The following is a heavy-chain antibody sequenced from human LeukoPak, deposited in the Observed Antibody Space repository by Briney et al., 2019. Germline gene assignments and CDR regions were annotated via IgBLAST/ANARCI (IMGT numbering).Heavy chain of an antibody. V-gene: IGHV5-51*01. CDR2: IYPGDSDT. Sequence: GESLKISCKGSGYSFTSYWIGWVRQMPGKGLEWMGIIYPGDSDTRYSPSFQGQVTISADKSISTAYLQWSSLKASDTAMYYCARQGCSSATCYINRSDPWGQGTLVTVSS. CDR1: GYSFTSYW. D-gene: IGHD2-2*02. CDR3: ARQGCSSATCYINRSDP. J-gene: IGHJ5*02.